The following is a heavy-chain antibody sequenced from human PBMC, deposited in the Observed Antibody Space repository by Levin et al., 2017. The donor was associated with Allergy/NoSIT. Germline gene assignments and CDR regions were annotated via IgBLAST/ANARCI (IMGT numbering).Heavy chain of an antibody. CDR3: AKDLMQVVAATKLHYYYGMDV. J-gene: IGHJ6*02. V-gene: IGHV3-23*01. D-gene: IGHD2-15*01. CDR1: GFTFSSYA. Sequence: GGSLRLSCAASGFTFSSYAMSWVRQAPGKGLEWVSAISGSGGSTYYADSVKGRFTISRDNSKNTLYLQMNSLRAEDTAVYYCAKDLMQVVAATKLHYYYGMDVWGQGTTVTVSS. CDR2: ISGSGGST.